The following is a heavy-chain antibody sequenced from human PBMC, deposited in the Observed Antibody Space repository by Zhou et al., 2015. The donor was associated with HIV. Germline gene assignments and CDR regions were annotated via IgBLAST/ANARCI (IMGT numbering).Heavy chain of an antibody. V-gene: IGHV1-69*01. J-gene: IGHJ6*02. Sequence: QVQLVQSGAEVKKPGSSVKVSCKTSGYAFTYYAISWVRQAPGQGLEWMGGIIPIFGTANYAQKFQGRVTITADESTSTAYMELSSLRSEDTAVYYCARDDSSGYYYDYYYYYGMDVWGQGTTVTVSS. CDR3: ARDDSSGYYYDYYYYYGMDV. CDR2: IIPIFGTA. D-gene: IGHD3-22*01. CDR1: GYAFTYYA.